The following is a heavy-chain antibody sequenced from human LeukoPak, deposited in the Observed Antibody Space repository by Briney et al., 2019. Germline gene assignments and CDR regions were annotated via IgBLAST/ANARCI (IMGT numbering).Heavy chain of an antibody. CDR2: IRYDGSNK. Sequence: GGSLRLSCAASGFTFSSYVMHWVRQAPGKGLEWVAFIRYDGSNKYYADSVKGRFTISRDNSKNTLSLQMNSLRAEDTAMYYCARGDKQLVFNRNKGGFDPWGQGTLVTVSS. J-gene: IGHJ5*02. CDR1: GFTFSSYV. D-gene: IGHD3-9*01. V-gene: IGHV3-30*02. CDR3: ARGDKQLVFNRNKGGFDP.